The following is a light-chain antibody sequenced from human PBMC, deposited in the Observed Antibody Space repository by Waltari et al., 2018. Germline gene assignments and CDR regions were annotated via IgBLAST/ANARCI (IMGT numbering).Light chain of an antibody. V-gene: IGKV3-20*01. CDR2: GAS. CDR3: QQLYT. Sequence: EIVLTQSPGTLSLSPGERATLSCRASQSVSSSYLAWYQQKPGQAPRPLIYGASSRATGIPDRFSGSGSGTDFTLTISRLEPEDFAVYYCQQLYTFGQGTKLEIK. J-gene: IGKJ2*01. CDR1: QSVSSSY.